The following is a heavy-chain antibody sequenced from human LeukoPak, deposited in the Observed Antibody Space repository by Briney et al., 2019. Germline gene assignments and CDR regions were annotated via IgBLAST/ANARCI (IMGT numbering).Heavy chain of an antibody. CDR2: IWYDGSNK. CDR3: ARQSPLVHFDY. V-gene: IGHV3-33*01. J-gene: IGHJ4*02. Sequence: GGSLRLSCAASGFTFSNYGIHWVRQAPGKGLEWVAVIWYDGSNKDYSDSVKGRFTISRDNSKNTMYLQMNSLRAEDTAVYYCARQSPLVHFDYWGQGTLVTVSS. CDR1: GFTFSNYG.